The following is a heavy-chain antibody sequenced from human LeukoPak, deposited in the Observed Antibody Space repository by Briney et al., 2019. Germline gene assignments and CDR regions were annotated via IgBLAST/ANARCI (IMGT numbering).Heavy chain of an antibody. CDR2: ISAYNGNT. J-gene: IGHJ6*02. D-gene: IGHD3-10*01. CDR1: GYTFTSYG. V-gene: IGHV1-18*01. Sequence: ASVKVSCKASGYTFTSYGISWVRQAPGQGLEWMGWISAYNGNTNYAQKLQGRVTMTTDTSTSTAYMELRSLRSDDTAVYYCARDRVYYYGSGSYYYGMDVWGQGTTVTVSS. CDR3: ARDRVYYYGSGSYYYGMDV.